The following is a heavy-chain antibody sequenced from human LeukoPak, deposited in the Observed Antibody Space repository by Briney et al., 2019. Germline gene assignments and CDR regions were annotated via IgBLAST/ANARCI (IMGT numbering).Heavy chain of an antibody. CDR2: ISASGGST. V-gene: IGHV3-23*01. CDR3: AKDPYGDYIRWFDP. D-gene: IGHD4-17*01. J-gene: IGHJ5*02. CDR1: GVTFNSYG. Sequence: PGGSLILSCAVSGVTFNSYGMSWVRQAPGKGLEWASGISASGGSTWYADSVKGRFTISRDNSKNTMYLQMNSLRAEDTAVYYCAKDPYGDYIRWFDPWGQGTLVTVSS.